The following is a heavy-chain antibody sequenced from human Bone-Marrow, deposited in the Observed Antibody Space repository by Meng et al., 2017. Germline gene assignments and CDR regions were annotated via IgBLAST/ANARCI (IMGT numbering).Heavy chain of an antibody. CDR1: GYTFTSYA. Sequence: ASVKVSCKASGYTFTSYAMHWVRQAPGQRLEWMGWINAGNGNTKYSQKFQGRVTITRDTSESTAYMELSSLRSEDTAVYYCAGGGGGSGWISLGYYYGLDVWGQGTTVTVSS. CDR3: AGGGGGSGWISLGYYYGLDV. V-gene: IGHV1-3*01. D-gene: IGHD6-19*01. CDR2: INAGNGNT. J-gene: IGHJ6*02.